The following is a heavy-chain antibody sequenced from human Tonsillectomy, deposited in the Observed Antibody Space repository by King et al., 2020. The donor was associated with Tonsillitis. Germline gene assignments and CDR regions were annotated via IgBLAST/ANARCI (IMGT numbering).Heavy chain of an antibody. D-gene: IGHD2-15*01. V-gene: IGHV4-4*07. CDR2: THASGST. J-gene: IGHJ4*02. CDR3: ASGQLCSGTVCFRHSPPFDS. CDR1: GGSISAYY. Sequence: QLQESGPGLVKPSETLSLTCTVSGGSISAYYWNWIRLPAGKGLEWLGRTHASGSTNYNPSLMSRGTLSLDTSKNLLSLTLTSVTAAAAAVSYCASGQLCSGTVCFRHSPPFDSWGQGTLVTVSS.